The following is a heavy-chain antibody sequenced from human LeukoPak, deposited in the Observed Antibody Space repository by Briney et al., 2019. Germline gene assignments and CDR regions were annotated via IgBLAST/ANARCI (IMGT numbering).Heavy chain of an antibody. V-gene: IGHV3-30*02. Sequence: PGGSLRLSCAASGFTFSSYGMHWVRQAPGKGLEWVAFIRYDGSNKYYADSVKGRFTISRDNSKNTLYLQMNSLRAEDTAVYYCAKDPHCSGGSCYDYWGQGTLVTVSP. CDR3: AKDPHCSGGSCYDY. J-gene: IGHJ4*02. CDR2: IRYDGSNK. CDR1: GFTFSSYG. D-gene: IGHD2-15*01.